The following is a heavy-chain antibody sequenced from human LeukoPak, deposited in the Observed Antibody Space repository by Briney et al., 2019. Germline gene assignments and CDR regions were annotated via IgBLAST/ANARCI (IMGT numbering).Heavy chain of an antibody. D-gene: IGHD1-26*01. J-gene: IGHJ4*02. V-gene: IGHV1-24*01. CDR1: GYTLTELS. CDR2: FDPEDGET. CDR3: ATVVGATLFDY. Sequence: ASEKVSCKVSGYTLTELSTHWVRQAPGKGPEWMGGFDPEDGETIYAQKFQGRVTMTEDTSTDTAYMELSSLRSEDAAVYYCATVVGATLFDYWGQGTLVTVSS.